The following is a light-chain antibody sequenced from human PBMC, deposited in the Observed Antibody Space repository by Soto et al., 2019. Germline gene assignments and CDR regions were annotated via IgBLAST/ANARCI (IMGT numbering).Light chain of an antibody. Sequence: DNQKTLSLSFRSATKENRVTITCRASQGIKNDLAWYQQKPGKAPKRLIYAVSSLQSGVPSRFSGSGSETDFTLTGISLQPEDFATYFCRHHHSDAQSFGQGTKVDIK. J-gene: IGKJ1*01. V-gene: IGKV1-17*01. CDR1: QGIKND. CDR2: AVS. CDR3: RHHHSDAQS.